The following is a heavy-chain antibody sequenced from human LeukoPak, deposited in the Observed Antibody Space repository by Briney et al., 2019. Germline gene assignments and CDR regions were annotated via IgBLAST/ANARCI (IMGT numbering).Heavy chain of an antibody. Sequence: ASVTVSCKASGYTFTSYYMHWVRQAPGQGLEWMGIINPSGGSTSYAQKFQGRVTMTRDTSTSTVYMELSSLRSEDTAVYYCARGGPVVVTAVRFDYWGQGTLVTVSS. V-gene: IGHV1-46*01. CDR2: INPSGGST. CDR3: ARGGPVVVTAVRFDY. D-gene: IGHD2-21*02. CDR1: GYTFTSYY. J-gene: IGHJ4*02.